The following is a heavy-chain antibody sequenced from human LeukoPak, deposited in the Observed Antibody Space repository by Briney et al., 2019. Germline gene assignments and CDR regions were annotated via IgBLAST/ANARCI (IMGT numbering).Heavy chain of an antibody. V-gene: IGHV4-39*07. CDR1: GGSISSSSYY. CDR3: ARRRRGWKPHNWFDP. D-gene: IGHD6-19*01. CDR2: IYYSGST. J-gene: IGHJ5*02. Sequence: PSETLSLTCTVSGGSISSSSYYWGWIRQPPGKGLEWIGSIYYSGSTYYNPSLKSRVTISVDTSKNQFSLKLSSVTAADTAVYYCARRRRGWKPHNWFDPWGQGTLVTVSS.